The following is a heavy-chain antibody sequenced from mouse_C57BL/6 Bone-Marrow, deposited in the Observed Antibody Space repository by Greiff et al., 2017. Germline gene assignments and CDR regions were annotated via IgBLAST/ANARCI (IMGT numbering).Heavy chain of an antibody. J-gene: IGHJ3*01. Sequence: QVQLQQPGAELVRPGSSVKLSCKASGYTFTSYWMHWVKQRPIQGLEWIGNIDPSDSETHYNQKFKDKATLTVAKSSSTDYMQLSSLTSEDSAVYYCARYGSNYRAWFAYWGQGTLVTVSA. CDR2: IDPSDSET. CDR1: GYTFTSYW. D-gene: IGHD1-1*01. V-gene: IGHV1-52*01. CDR3: ARYGSNYRAWFAY.